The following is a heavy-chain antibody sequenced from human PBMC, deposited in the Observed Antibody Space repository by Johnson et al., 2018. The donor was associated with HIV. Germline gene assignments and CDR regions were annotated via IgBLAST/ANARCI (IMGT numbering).Heavy chain of an antibody. D-gene: IGHD3-10*01. Sequence: VQLVESGGGVVQPGGSLRLSCAASGITFSSYGMHWVRQAPGRGLEWVAVISYDGSNKYYADSVKGRFTISRDNSKNTLYLQMNSLRAEDTAVYYCARGVDGAFDIWGQGTMVTVSS. CDR2: ISYDGSNK. CDR3: ARGVDGAFDI. CDR1: GITFSSYG. V-gene: IGHV3-30*19. J-gene: IGHJ3*02.